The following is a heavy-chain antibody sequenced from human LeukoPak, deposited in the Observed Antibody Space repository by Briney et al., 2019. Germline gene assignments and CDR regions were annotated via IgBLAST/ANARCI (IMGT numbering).Heavy chain of an antibody. J-gene: IGHJ4*02. Sequence: ASVKVSCKASGYTFTSYDINWVRQATGQGLEWMGWMNPNSGNTGYAQKFQGRVTMTRDTSISTAYMELSRLRSDDTAVYYCARGPIAARLDYWGQGTLVTVSS. CDR2: MNPNSGNT. V-gene: IGHV1-8*01. D-gene: IGHD6-6*01. CDR3: ARGPIAARLDY. CDR1: GYTFTSYD.